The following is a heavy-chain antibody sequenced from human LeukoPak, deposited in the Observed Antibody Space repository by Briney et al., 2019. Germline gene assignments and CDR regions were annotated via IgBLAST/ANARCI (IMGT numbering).Heavy chain of an antibody. Sequence: GGSLRLSCAASGFTFSSYAMTWVHQAPGKGLEWVSAISGSGGHTYYADSVKGRFTISRDNSKNTLYLQMNSLRAEDTAVYYCAKGGLSCSSSSCYSANNWFDPWGQGTLVTVSS. V-gene: IGHV3-23*01. CDR3: AKGGLSCSSSSCYSANNWFDP. D-gene: IGHD2-2*01. J-gene: IGHJ5*02. CDR1: GFTFSSYA. CDR2: ISGSGGHT.